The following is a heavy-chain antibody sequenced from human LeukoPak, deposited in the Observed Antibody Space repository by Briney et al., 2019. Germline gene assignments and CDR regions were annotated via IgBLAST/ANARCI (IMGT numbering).Heavy chain of an antibody. J-gene: IGHJ6*03. Sequence: GGSLRLSCAASGFTFSSYAMSWVRQAPGKGLEWVSVISGSGGSTYYADSVKGRFAISRDNSKNTLYLQMNSLRAEDTAVYYCAKGGAVSSKSITMVRGTRRYYYYMDVWGKGTTVTISS. CDR1: GFTFSSYA. D-gene: IGHD3-10*01. V-gene: IGHV3-23*01. CDR3: AKGGAVSSKSITMVRGTRRYYYYMDV. CDR2: ISGSGGST.